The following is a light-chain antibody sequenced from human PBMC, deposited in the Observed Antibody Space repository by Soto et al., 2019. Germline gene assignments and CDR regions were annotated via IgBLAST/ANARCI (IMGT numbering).Light chain of an antibody. CDR3: LQNYNYPWT. CDR2: AAS. V-gene: IGKV1-6*01. Sequence: AIQMTQSPSSLSASVGDTVTITCRASQAIRNDLNWYQQKPGRAPKLLIYAASSLQSGVPSRFSGSGSGTDFSLTISSLQPEDFATYYCLQNYNYPWTFDQGTKVEIK. J-gene: IGKJ1*01. CDR1: QAIRND.